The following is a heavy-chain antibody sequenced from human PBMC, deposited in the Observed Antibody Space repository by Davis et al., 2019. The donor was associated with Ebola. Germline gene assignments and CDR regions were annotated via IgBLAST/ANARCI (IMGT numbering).Heavy chain of an antibody. CDR3: ARGGYSYGYFIVDY. CDR1: GGSISSYY. D-gene: IGHD5-18*01. J-gene: IGHJ4*02. V-gene: IGHV4-59*01. Sequence: SETLSLTCTVSGGSISSYYWSWIRQPPGKGLEWIGYIYYSGSTNYNPSLKSRVTISVDTSKNQFSLKLSSVTAADTAVYYCARGGYSYGYFIVDYWGQGTLVTVSS. CDR2: IYYSGST.